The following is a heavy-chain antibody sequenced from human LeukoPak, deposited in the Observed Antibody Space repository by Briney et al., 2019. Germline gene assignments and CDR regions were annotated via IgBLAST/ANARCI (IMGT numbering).Heavy chain of an antibody. CDR2: IYGSGST. D-gene: IGHD3-9*01. CDR3: GRVRAPYDIFTYAPPGYFDY. J-gene: IGHJ4*02. V-gene: IGHV4-61*10. CDR1: GGSVSSGSYY. Sequence: KSSETLSLTCTVSGGSVSSGSYYWGWIRQPAGKGLEWIGLIYGSGSTNYNPSLRSRVTMSVDASKNQFSLKLSSVTAADTAVYYCGRVRAPYDIFTYAPPGYFDYWGQGTLVTVSS.